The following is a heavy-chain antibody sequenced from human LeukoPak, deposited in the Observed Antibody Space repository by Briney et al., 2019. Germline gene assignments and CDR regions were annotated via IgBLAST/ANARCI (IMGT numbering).Heavy chain of an antibody. CDR1: GFTFDDYA. J-gene: IGHJ5*02. Sequence: GGSLRLSCAASGFTFDDYAMHWVRQAPGKGLEWVSGISWNSGSIGYADSVKGRFTISRDNAKNSLYLQMNSLRAEDTAVYYCAREGGYCSSTSCYVWFDPWGQGTLVTVSS. CDR3: AREGGYCSSTSCYVWFDP. V-gene: IGHV3-9*01. CDR2: ISWNSGSI. D-gene: IGHD2-2*03.